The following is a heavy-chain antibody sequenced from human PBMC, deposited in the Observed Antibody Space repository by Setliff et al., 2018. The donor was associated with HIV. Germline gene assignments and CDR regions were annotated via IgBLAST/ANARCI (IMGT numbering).Heavy chain of an antibody. CDR3: ASLGGLLYTSSSLRGVDY. CDR1: GFAFSSYW. D-gene: IGHD6-6*01. CDR2: INSDGSST. Sequence: GGSLRLSCAASGFAFSSYWMHWVRQAPGKGLVWVSLINSDGSSTSYGDSVKGRFTISRDNAKNTLYLQMNSLRAEDTAVYYCASLGGLLYTSSSLRGVDYWGQGTLVTVSS. J-gene: IGHJ4*02. V-gene: IGHV3-74*01.